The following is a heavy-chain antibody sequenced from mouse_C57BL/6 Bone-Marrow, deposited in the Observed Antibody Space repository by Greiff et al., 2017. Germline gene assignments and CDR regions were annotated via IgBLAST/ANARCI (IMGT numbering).Heavy chain of an antibody. J-gene: IGHJ2*01. CDR1: GYTFTSYW. CDR3: ASLWY. CDR2: IDPSDSYT. V-gene: IGHV1-59*01. Sequence: LKQPGTSVKLSCKASGYTFTSYWMHWVKQRPGQGLEWIGVIDPSDSYTNYNQKFKGKATLTVDTSSSTAYMQLSSLTSEDSAVYYCASLWYWGQGTTLTVSS. D-gene: IGHD6-2*01.